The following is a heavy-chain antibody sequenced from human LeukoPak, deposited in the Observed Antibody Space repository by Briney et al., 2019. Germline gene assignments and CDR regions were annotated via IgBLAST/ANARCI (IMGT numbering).Heavy chain of an antibody. Sequence: VASVKVSCKASGYTFTSYGISWVRQAPGQGLEWMGWISAYNGNTNYAQKLQGRGTMTTDTSTRTAYMELRSLRSDDTAVYYCARVQLPYYYDSSGYYARWGQGTLVTVSS. CDR2: ISAYNGNT. CDR1: GYTFTSYG. J-gene: IGHJ4*02. CDR3: ARVQLPYYYDSSGYYAR. V-gene: IGHV1-18*01. D-gene: IGHD3-22*01.